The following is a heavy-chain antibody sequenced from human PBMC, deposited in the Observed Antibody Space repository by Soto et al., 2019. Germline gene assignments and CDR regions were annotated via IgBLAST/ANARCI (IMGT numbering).Heavy chain of an antibody. CDR3: ATIYYSGGCCYNYWYYDL. CDR2: IYSGGST. J-gene: IGHJ2*01. Sequence: EVQLVESGGGLVQPGGSLRLFCAASGFTVSSNYMSWVRQAPGKGLEWVSVIYSGGSTYYEDSGKGRFTISRHNWKNTLDIQMNSLRDEDTAVNYCATIYYSGGCCYNYWYYDLWGRGTLVTVSS. D-gene: IGHD2-15*01. V-gene: IGHV3-53*04. CDR1: GFTVSSNY.